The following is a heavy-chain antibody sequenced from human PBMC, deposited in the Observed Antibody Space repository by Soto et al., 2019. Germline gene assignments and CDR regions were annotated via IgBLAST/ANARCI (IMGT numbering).Heavy chain of an antibody. D-gene: IGHD6-19*01. CDR3: ARDHIAVAGTLYYYYGMDV. CDR1: GYTFTGYY. V-gene: IGHV1-69*13. CDR2: IIPIFGTA. J-gene: IGHJ6*02. Sequence: SVKVSCKASGYTFTGYYMHWVRQAPGQGLEWMGGIIPIFGTANYAQKFQGRVTITADESTSTAYMELSSLRSEDTAVYYCARDHIAVAGTLYYYYGMDVWGQGTTVTVSS.